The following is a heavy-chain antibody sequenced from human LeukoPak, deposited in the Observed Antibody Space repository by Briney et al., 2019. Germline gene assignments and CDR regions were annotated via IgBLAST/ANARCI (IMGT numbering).Heavy chain of an antibody. D-gene: IGHD4-23*01. CDR2: IYYSGTT. Sequence: PSETLSLTCTVSGGSISSYSWSWIRQPPGKGLEWTGYIYYSGTTKYNPSLESRVTMSVDTSKNQFTLKLSSVTAADTAVYYCARNHGGWFDSWGQGTLVTISS. CDR1: GGSISSYS. CDR3: ARNHGGWFDS. J-gene: IGHJ5*01. V-gene: IGHV4-59*01.